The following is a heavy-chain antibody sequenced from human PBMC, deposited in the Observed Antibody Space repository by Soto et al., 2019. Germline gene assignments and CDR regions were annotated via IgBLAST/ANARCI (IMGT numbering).Heavy chain of an antibody. CDR2: IKSKTDGGTT. Sequence: GGSLRLSCAASGFTFSNAWMNWVRQAPGKGLEWVGRIKSKTDGGTTDYAAPVKGRFTISRDDSKNTLYLQMKSLKTGDTAVYYCTTDPVGAAFAFDIWGQGTMVTVSS. D-gene: IGHD1-26*01. CDR1: GFTFSNAW. V-gene: IGHV3-15*07. J-gene: IGHJ3*02. CDR3: TTDPVGAAFAFDI.